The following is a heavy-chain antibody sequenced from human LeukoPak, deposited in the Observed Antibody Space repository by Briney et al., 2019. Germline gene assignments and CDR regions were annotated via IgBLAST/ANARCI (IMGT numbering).Heavy chain of an antibody. CDR3: AKDPRRYCSGGSCSGLDC. D-gene: IGHD2-15*01. Sequence: GGSLRLSCAASGFTFSSYAMSWVRQAPGKGLEWVSAISGSGGSTYYADSVKGRFTISRDNSKNTLYLRMNSLRAEDTAVYYCAKDPRRYCSGGSCSGLDCWGQGTLVTVSS. CDR1: GFTFSSYA. CDR2: ISGSGGST. J-gene: IGHJ4*02. V-gene: IGHV3-23*01.